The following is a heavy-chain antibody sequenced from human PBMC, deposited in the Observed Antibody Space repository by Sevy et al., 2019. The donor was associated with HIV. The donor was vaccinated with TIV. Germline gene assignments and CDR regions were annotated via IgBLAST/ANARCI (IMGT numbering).Heavy chain of an antibody. V-gene: IGHV3-73*01. J-gene: IGHJ4*02. CDR3: TTSYSGSYWDYFDY. D-gene: IGHD1-26*01. Sequence: GGSLRLSCAASGFTFSGSAMHWVRQASGKGLEWVGRIRSKANSYATAYAASVKGRFTISRDDSKNTAYLKMNSLKTEDTAVYYCTTSYSGSYWDYFDYWGQGTLVTVSS. CDR2: IRSKANSYAT. CDR1: GFTFSGSA.